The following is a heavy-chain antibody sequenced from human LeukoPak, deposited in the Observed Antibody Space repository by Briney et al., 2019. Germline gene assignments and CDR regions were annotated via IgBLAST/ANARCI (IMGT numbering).Heavy chain of an antibody. D-gene: IGHD1-26*01. V-gene: IGHV3-30*02. CDR2: IRSDSSNQ. CDR1: AFRFSSYG. CDR3: AKDKDEWGGATTYFDY. J-gene: IGHJ4*02. Sequence: GGSLRLSCAASAFRFSSYGMHWVRQAPGKGPEWVAFIRSDSSNQYYADSVKGRFTISRDNSKNTLYLQMNSLRAEDTALYYCAKDKDEWGGATTYFDYWGQGTLVTVSS.